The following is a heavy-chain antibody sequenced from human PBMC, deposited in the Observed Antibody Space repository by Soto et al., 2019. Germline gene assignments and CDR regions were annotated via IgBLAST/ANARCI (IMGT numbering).Heavy chain of an antibody. J-gene: IGHJ3*02. CDR1: GYSFTSYW. V-gene: IGHV5-51*01. Sequence: GESLTISCKGSGYSFTSYWIGWVRQMPGKGLEWMGIIYPGDSDTRYSPSFQGQVTISADKSISTAYLQWSSLKASDTAMYYCTRRRWIASRNFRHAEAAFDIWGQGKMVSV. CDR2: IYPGDSDT. CDR3: TRRRWIASRNFRHAEAAFDI. D-gene: IGHD1-7*01.